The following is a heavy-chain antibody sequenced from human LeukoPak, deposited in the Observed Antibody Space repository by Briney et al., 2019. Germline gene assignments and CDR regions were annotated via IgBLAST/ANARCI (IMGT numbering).Heavy chain of an antibody. V-gene: IGHV3-30*02. J-gene: IGHJ3*02. CDR2: IRYDGSNK. Sequence: GGSLRLSCAASGFTFSSYGMHWVRQAPGKGLEWVAFIRYDGSNKYYADSVKGRFTISRDNSKNTLYLQMNSLRAEDTAVYYCAKDRSRSQYYYDSSGYPLDAFDIWGQGTMVTVSS. CDR3: AKDRSRSQYYYDSSGYPLDAFDI. D-gene: IGHD3-22*01. CDR1: GFTFSSYG.